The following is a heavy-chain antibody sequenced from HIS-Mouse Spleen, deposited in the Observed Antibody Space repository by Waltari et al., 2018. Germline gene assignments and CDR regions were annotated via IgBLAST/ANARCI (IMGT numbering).Heavy chain of an antibody. CDR3: ARAYSSSWYYFDY. Sequence: EVQLVESGGGLVQPGGSLRLSCAASGFTVSSNYMSWVRRAPGKGLEWVSVIYSGGRTYYADSVKGRFTISRDNSKNTLYLQMNSLRAEDTAVYYCARAYSSSWYYFDYWGQGTLVTVSS. D-gene: IGHD6-13*01. V-gene: IGHV3-66*01. J-gene: IGHJ4*02. CDR1: GFTVSSNY. CDR2: IYSGGRT.